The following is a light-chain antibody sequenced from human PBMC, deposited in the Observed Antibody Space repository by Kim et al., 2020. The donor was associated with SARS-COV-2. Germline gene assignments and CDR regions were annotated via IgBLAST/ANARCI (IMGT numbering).Light chain of an antibody. V-gene: IGKV4-1*01. CDR2: WAS. CDR1: QSLLYGSDSKNY. J-gene: IGKJ2*01. CDR3: QQYFSPPYT. Sequence: DIMMTQSPDSLAVSLGERAAINCMSSQSLLYGSDSKNYLAWYQQKLGQPPKLLIYWASTRESGVPDRFSGNVSGTDFSLTITGLQAEDVAVYYCQQYFSPPYTFGQGTKLEI.